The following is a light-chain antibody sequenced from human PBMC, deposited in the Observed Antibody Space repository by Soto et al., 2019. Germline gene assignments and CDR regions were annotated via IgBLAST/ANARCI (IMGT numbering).Light chain of an antibody. CDR1: SSNIGNNY. J-gene: IGLJ2*01. CDR2: DNN. CDR3: GTWDSSLSAVV. Sequence: QSVLTPPPSVSAAPGQKVTISCSGSSSNIGNNYVSWYQQLPGTAPKLLIYDNNKRPSGIPDRFSGSKSGTSATLGITGLQTGDEADYYCGTWDSSLSAVVFGGGTKRTVL. V-gene: IGLV1-51*01.